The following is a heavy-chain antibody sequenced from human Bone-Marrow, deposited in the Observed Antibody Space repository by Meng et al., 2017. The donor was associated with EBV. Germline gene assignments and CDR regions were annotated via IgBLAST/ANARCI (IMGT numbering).Heavy chain of an antibody. J-gene: IGHJ4*02. CDR2: LIPMSDAP. Sequence: VRLVRYGAEVKKPGASVKVYCKTSGGTFRSDAVSWVRQAPGQGLEWMGGLIPMSDAPHYAQKFQGRVTIIADESTSTHYMDLSGLRSEDTAVYYCASESGRGFTPDYWGQGTLVTVSS. CDR1: GGTFRSDA. V-gene: IGHV1-69*01. D-gene: IGHD3-10*01. CDR3: ASESGRGFTPDY.